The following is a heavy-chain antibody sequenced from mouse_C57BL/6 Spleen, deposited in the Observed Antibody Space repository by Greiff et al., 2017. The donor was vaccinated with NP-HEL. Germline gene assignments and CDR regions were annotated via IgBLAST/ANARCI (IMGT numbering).Heavy chain of an antibody. J-gene: IGHJ3*01. V-gene: IGHV1-22*01. CDR2: INPNNGGT. Sequence: VQLQQSGPELVKPGASVKMSCKASGYTFTDYNMHWVKQSHGKSLEWIGYINPNNGGTSYNQKFKGKATLTVNKSSSTAYMELRSLTSEDSAVYYCAREGQLRLKFAYWGQGTLVTVSA. CDR3: AREGQLRLKFAY. D-gene: IGHD3-2*02. CDR1: GYTFTDYN.